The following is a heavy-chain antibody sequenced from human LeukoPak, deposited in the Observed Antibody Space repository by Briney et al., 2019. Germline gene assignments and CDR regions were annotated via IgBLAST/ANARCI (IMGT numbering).Heavy chain of an antibody. CDR2: ISSSSSYI. V-gene: IGHV3-21*01. CDR3: ARAYIPPGRTTPYRPANPFDI. J-gene: IGHJ3*02. D-gene: IGHD2-15*01. CDR1: GFTFSSYT. Sequence: KPGGSLGLSCAASGFTFSSYTMNWVRQAPGKGLEWVSSISSSSSYIYYADSVKGRFTISRDNAKNSPYLQMNSLRAEDTAVYYCARAYIPPGRTTPYRPANPFDIWGQGTMVTVSS.